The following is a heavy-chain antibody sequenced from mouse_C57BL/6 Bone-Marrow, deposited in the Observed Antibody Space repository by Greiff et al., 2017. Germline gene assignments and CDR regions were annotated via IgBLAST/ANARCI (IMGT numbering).Heavy chain of an antibody. CDR2: INPNNGGT. CDR3: AREEFRITTVVASLDY. CDR1: GYTFTDYY. Sequence: EVQLQQSGPELVKPGASVKISCKASGYTFTDYYMNWVKQSHGKSLEWIGDINPNNGGTSYNQKFKGKATLTVDKSSSTAYMELRSLTSENSAVYYCAREEFRITTVVASLDYWGQGTTLTVSS. J-gene: IGHJ2*01. V-gene: IGHV1-26*01. D-gene: IGHD1-1*01.